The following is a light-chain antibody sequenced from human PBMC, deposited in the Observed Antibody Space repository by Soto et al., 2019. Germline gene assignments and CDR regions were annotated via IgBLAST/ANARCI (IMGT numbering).Light chain of an antibody. V-gene: IGKV3-20*01. J-gene: IGKJ1*01. CDR2: GAS. CDR3: QQYGSSPRT. Sequence: EILLTHSPCPLSASPGDRATLSCRATQSVSPSSLPWHQQRPGQSPRLLIHGASRRATGLPDRFSGSGSGRDFTLTISRLEPQDFAVYYCQQYGSSPRTFGQGTKVDIK. CDR1: QSVSPSS.